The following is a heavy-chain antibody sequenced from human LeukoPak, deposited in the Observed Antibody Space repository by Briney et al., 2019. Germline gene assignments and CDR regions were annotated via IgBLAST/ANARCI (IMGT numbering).Heavy chain of an antibody. Sequence: PSETLSLTCTVSGGSISSGSYYWSWIRQPAGKGLEWIGRIYTSGSTNYNPSLKSRVTISVDTSKNQFSLKLSSVTAADTAVYYCATRRFQCSSTSCYRDPFFDLWGRGTLVTVSS. D-gene: IGHD2-2*01. CDR2: IYTSGST. V-gene: IGHV4-61*02. CDR1: GGSISSGSYY. J-gene: IGHJ2*01. CDR3: ATRRFQCSSTSCYRDPFFDL.